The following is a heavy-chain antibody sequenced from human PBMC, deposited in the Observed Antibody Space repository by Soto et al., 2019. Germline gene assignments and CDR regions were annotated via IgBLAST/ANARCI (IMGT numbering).Heavy chain of an antibody. D-gene: IGHD3-22*01. CDR2: ISYDGSNK. J-gene: IGHJ4*02. Sequence: QVQLVESGGGVVQPGRSLRLSCAASGFTFSSYGMHWVRQAPGKGLEWVAVISYDGSNKYYADSVKGRFTISRDNSKNTLYLQMNSLRAEDTAVYYCEKVAGRAYYDSSGYLDYWGQGTRVTVSS. CDR1: GFTFSSYG. V-gene: IGHV3-30*18. CDR3: EKVAGRAYYDSSGYLDY.